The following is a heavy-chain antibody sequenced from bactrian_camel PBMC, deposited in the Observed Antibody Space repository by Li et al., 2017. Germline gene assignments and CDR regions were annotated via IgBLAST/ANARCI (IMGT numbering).Heavy chain of an antibody. V-gene: IGHV3S1*01. CDR1: DYPSRRFC. Sequence: HVQLVESGGGSVLPGGSLRLSCEASDYPSRRFCLAWFRQFPGKKREAIAAIYTGDGREYYRDSMKGRVTISQDVATNTIFLQMNNLAPEDTAMYYCAAVRYGGTWYPLCRARSADFGYWGQGTQVTVS. J-gene: IGHJ6*01. CDR3: AAVRYGGTWYPLCRARSADFGY. CDR2: IYTGDGRE. D-gene: IGHD6*01.